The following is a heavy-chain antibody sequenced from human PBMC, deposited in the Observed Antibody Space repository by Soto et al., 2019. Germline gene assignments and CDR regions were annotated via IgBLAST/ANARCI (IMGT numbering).Heavy chain of an antibody. J-gene: IGHJ4*02. CDR1: GFDFSNSW. D-gene: IGHD5-18*01. V-gene: IGHV3-74*01. CDR2: VNSDGSIS. CDR3: TRDQRYSSSV. Sequence: EVQLVESGGGLVQPGGSLRLSCAASGFDFSNSWMHWVRQPPGKGLVWVSHVNSDGSISTYADSVRGRFTISRDNARNTVFLHMNSLRVEDTAIYYCTRDQRYSSSVWGQGTLVTVSS.